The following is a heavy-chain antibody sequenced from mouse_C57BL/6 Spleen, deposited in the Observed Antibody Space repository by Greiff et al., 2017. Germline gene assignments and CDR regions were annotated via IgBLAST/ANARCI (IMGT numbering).Heavy chain of an antibody. J-gene: IGHJ2*01. CDR1: GYAFSSSW. Sequence: VKLQQSGPELVKPGASVKISCKASGYAFSSSWMNWVKQRPGKGLEWIGRIYPGDGDTNYNGKFKGKATLTADKSSSTAYMQLSSLTSEDSAVYFCARSGGSSSYFDYWGQGTTLTVSS. CDR3: ARSGGSSSYFDY. V-gene: IGHV1-82*01. CDR2: IYPGDGDT. D-gene: IGHD1-1*01.